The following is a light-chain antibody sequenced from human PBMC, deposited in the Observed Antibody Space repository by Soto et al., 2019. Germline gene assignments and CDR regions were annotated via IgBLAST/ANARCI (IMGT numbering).Light chain of an antibody. J-gene: IGKJ4*01. CDR1: QSIASY. V-gene: IGKV1-39*01. Sequence: DIQMAQSPSSLSASVGDRVTVTCRASQSIASYLNWYQQKPGKAPKLLIYGASSSQSGVPSRFSGSGSGTDFTLTISSLQPEDIATYYCQESYSSPLTVGGGTKV. CDR3: QESYSSPLT. CDR2: GAS.